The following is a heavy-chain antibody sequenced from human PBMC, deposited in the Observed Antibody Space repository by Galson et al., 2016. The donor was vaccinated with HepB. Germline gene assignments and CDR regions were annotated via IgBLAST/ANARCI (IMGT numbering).Heavy chain of an antibody. J-gene: IGHJ6*04. CDR2: IYPGDSDI. CDR3: ARLEGYCTSTSCYGIFAMDV. Sequence: QSGAEVKKPGESLRISCKGSGYSFTTYWIGWVRQMPGKGLECMGIIYPGDSDIRYSPSFHGQVTISADKSIRTAYLQWTSLRASDSAIYYCARLEGYCTSTSCYGIFAMDVRGKGTTVTVSS. V-gene: IGHV5-51*01. CDR1: GYSFTTYW. D-gene: IGHD2-2*01.